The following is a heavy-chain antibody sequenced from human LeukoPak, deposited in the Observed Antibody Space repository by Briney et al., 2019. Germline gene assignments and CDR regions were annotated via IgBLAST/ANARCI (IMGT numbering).Heavy chain of an antibody. V-gene: IGHV3-9*01. CDR2: ISWNSGSI. D-gene: IGHD2-15*01. Sequence: PGRSLRLSCAASGFTFDDYAMHWVRHAPGKGLEWVSGISWNSGSIGYADSVKGRFTISRDNAKNSLYLQMNSLRAEDTALYYCAKDTPRLLHAFDIWGQGTMVTVSS. CDR3: AKDTPRLLHAFDI. J-gene: IGHJ3*02. CDR1: GFTFDDYA.